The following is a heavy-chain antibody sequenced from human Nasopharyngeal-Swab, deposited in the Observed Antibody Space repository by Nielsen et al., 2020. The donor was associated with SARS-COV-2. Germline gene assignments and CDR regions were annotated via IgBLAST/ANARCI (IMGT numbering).Heavy chain of an antibody. CDR2: IYTSGST. CDR3: ARDSSGYWAWYFDL. D-gene: IGHD3-22*01. CDR1: GGPISSGSYY. Sequence: LRLSCTVSGGPISSGSYYWSWIRQPVGKGLEWIGRIYTSGSTNYNPSLKSRVTISVDTSKNQFSLKLSSVTAADTAVYYCARDSSGYWAWYFDLWGRGTLVTVSS. J-gene: IGHJ2*01. V-gene: IGHV4-61*02.